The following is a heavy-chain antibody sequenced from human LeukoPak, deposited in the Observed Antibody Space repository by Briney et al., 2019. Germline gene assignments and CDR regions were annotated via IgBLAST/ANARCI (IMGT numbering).Heavy chain of an antibody. CDR2: INHSGST. CDR3: ARGKGAAAWYYYGMDV. J-gene: IGHJ6*02. CDR1: GGSFSGYY. Sequence: SETLSLTCAVYGGSFSGYYWSWIRQPPGKGVEWIGEINHSGSTKYNMSLKRRVTISVDTSTNQFSLKLSSVTAADTAVYYCARGKGAAAWYYYGMDVWGQGTTVTVSS. D-gene: IGHD6-13*01. V-gene: IGHV4-34*01.